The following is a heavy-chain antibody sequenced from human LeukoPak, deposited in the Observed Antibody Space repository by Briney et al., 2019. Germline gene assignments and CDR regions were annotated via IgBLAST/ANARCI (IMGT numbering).Heavy chain of an antibody. CDR1: GGTFSSYA. CDR2: IIPIFGTA. CDR3: ARDLCRYGYCYFDY. D-gene: IGHD5-18*01. Sequence: SVKVPCKASGGTFSSYAISWVRHAPGQGLEWMGGIIPIFGTANYAQKFQGRVTITADESTSTAYMELSSLRSEDTAVYYCARDLCRYGYCYFDYWGQGTLVTVSS. V-gene: IGHV1-69*13. J-gene: IGHJ4*02.